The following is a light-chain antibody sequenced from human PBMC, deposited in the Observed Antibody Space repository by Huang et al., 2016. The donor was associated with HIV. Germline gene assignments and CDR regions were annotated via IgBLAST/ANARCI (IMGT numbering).Light chain of an antibody. CDR2: NAS. J-gene: IGKJ4*01. Sequence: IVLTQSPAALSLSPGERATLSCRASHSLNTFVAWYQQRPDQAPRLLVYNASDRATGVPARFSGSGYGTNFTLTITDLKPEDVAVYYCQQRSSSLTFGGGTKVEIK. CDR3: QQRSSSLT. CDR1: HSLNTF. V-gene: IGKV3-11*01.